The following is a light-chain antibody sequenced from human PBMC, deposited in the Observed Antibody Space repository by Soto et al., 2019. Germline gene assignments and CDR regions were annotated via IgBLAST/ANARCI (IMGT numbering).Light chain of an antibody. J-gene: IGLJ2*01. Sequence: QSVLTQPPSVSAAPGQRVTISCSGRTSNIGTNAVNWYQQLPGKAPKLLIYYDDLLPSRVSDRFSASKSGTSASLAISGLQSEDEADDYCATWDDSLNAVVFGGGTKLTVL. CDR3: ATWDDSLNAVV. CDR2: YDD. CDR1: TSNIGTNA. V-gene: IGLV1-36*01.